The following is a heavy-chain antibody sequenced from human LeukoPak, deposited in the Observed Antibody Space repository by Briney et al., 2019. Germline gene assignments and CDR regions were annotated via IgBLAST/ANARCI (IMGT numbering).Heavy chain of an antibody. CDR1: GGTFSSYA. J-gene: IGHJ6*04. V-gene: IGHV1-69*06. CDR2: IIPIFGTA. D-gene: IGHD4-17*01. Sequence: ASVKVSCKASGGTFSSYAISWMRQAPGQGLEWMGGIIPIFGTANYAQKFQGRVTITADKSTSTAYMELSSLRSEDTAVYYCARENGDYGYYYGMDVWGKGTTVTVSS. CDR3: ARENGDYGYYYGMDV.